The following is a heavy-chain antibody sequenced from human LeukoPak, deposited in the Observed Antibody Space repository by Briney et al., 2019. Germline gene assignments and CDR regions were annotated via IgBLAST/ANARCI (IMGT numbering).Heavy chain of an antibody. CDR2: INPTGTGT. CDR3: ARTGYCSGGSCYSTRNAFDI. V-gene: IGHV1-46*01. Sequence: ASVTVSFKASGYTFINNWMHWVRQAPGQGLEWIGLINPTGTGTLYAQKFQGRVTMTRDMSTSTDYMELSSLRSEDTAVYYCARTGYCSGGSCYSTRNAFDIWGQGTMVTVSS. D-gene: IGHD2-15*01. J-gene: IGHJ3*02. CDR1: GYTFINNW.